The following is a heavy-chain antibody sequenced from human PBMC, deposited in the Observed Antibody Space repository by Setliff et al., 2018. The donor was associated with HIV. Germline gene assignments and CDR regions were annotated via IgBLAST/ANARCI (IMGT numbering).Heavy chain of an antibody. J-gene: IGHJ6*02. D-gene: IGHD3-22*01. CDR3: AREIGDYYDSSGYYPPTDYYYGMDV. Sequence: ASVKVSCKASGYTFTEYYIHWVRQAPGQGLEWMGWIYPNTGGTNYAQKFQGRVTMTTDTSTSTAYMELRSLRSDDTAVYYCAREIGDYYDSSGYYPPTDYYYGMDVWGQGTTVTVS. V-gene: IGHV1-2*02. CDR2: IYPNTGGT. CDR1: GYTFTEYY.